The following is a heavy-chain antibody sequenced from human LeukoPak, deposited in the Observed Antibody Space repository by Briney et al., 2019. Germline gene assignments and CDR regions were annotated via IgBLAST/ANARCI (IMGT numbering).Heavy chain of an antibody. J-gene: IGHJ5*02. CDR1: GYSFTSYW. V-gene: IGHV5-51*01. Sequence: GESLKISCKGSGYSFTSYWIGWVRQMPGKGLEWMGIIYPGDSDTRYSPSFQGQVTISADKSISTAYLQWSSLKASDTAMYYCARRFKNCSSTSCYFWFDPWGQGTLVTVSS. CDR3: ARRFKNCSSTSCYFWFDP. CDR2: IYPGDSDT. D-gene: IGHD2-2*01.